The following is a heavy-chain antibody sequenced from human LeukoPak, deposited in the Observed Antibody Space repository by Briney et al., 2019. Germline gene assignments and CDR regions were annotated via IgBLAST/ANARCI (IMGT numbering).Heavy chain of an antibody. J-gene: IGHJ4*02. CDR1: GYTFTSYG. CDR2: ISAYNGNT. Sequence: GASVKVSCKASGYTFTSYGISWVRQAPGQGLEWMGWISAYNGNTNYAQKLQGRVTMTTDTSTSTAYMELRSLRSDDTAVYYCARDSGPEGIVVAGTSEVYFDYWGQGTLVTVSS. D-gene: IGHD6-19*01. V-gene: IGHV1-18*01. CDR3: ARDSGPEGIVVAGTSEVYFDY.